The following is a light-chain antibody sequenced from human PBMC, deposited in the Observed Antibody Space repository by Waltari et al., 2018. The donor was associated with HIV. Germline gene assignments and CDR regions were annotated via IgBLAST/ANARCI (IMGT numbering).Light chain of an antibody. CDR2: AAS. CDR1: QGISSY. CDR3: QQLNSYLT. J-gene: IGKJ5*01. V-gene: IGKV1-9*01. Sequence: DIQLTQSTSFLSASVGDRVTITCRASQGISSYLAWYQQKPGKAPKLLIYAASTLQSGVPSRFSGSGSGTEFTLTISSLQPEDFATYYCQQLNSYLTFGQGTRLEIK.